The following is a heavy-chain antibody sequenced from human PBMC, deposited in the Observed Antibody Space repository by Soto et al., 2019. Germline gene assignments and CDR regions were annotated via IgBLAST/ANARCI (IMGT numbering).Heavy chain of an antibody. J-gene: IGHJ4*02. CDR2: IKQDGSEK. V-gene: IGHV3-7*05. CDR3: ARDGGVFYFDN. D-gene: IGHD3-16*01. CDR1: GCTFSSYW. Sequence: GGSLRLSCAASGCTFSSYWMSWVRQAPGKGLEWVANIKQDGSEKYYVDSVKGRFTISRDNAKNSLFMQMNSLRVEDTAVYYCARDGGVFYFDNWGQGSLVTVSS.